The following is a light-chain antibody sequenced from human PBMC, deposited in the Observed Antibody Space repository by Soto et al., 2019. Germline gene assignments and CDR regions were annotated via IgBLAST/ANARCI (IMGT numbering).Light chain of an antibody. V-gene: IGKV3-20*01. CDR1: QSVSSSY. CDR3: QQYGSSPVT. CDR2: GAS. Sequence: EVVLTQSLGTLSSSPGESATISCRASQSVSSSYLAWYQQKPGQVPRLLIYGASSRATAVPDRFSGSGSGTDFTLTISSLEPEDFAVYYCQQYGSSPVTFGQGTKVDIK. J-gene: IGKJ1*01.